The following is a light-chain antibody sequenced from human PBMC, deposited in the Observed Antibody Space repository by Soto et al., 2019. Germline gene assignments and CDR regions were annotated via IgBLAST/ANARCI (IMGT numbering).Light chain of an antibody. CDR3: QQRSNWPGT. V-gene: IGKV3-11*01. CDR2: DAS. CDR1: QSVSDY. J-gene: IGKJ3*01. Sequence: EIVLTQSPATLSLSPGERATLYFRESQSVSDYLAWYQHKPGQAPRLLIYDASNRATGVPARFTGSGSGTDFTLAIGSLEPEAFAVYSCQQRSNWPGTFGRGTKVDIK.